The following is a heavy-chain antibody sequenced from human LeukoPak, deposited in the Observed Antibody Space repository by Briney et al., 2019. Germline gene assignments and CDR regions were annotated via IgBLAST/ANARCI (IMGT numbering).Heavy chain of an antibody. CDR3: ASGIIVGATY. J-gene: IGHJ4*02. D-gene: IGHD1-26*01. CDR2: ISSSSSTI. V-gene: IGHV3-48*02. CDR1: GFTFSSYS. Sequence: GGSLRLSCAASGFTFSSYSMNWVRQAPGKGLEWVSYISSSSSTIYYADSVKGRFTISRDNAKNSLYLQMNSPRDEDTAVYYCASGIIVGATYWGQGTLVTVSS.